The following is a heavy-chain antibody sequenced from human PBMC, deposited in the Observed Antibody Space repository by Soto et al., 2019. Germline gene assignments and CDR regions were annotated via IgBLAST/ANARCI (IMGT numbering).Heavy chain of an antibody. Sequence: GASVKVSCKASGYTFTSYYMHWVRQAPGQGLEWMGIINPSGGSTSYAQKFQGRVTMTRDTSTSTVYMELSSLRSEDTAVYYCARDRVATISYEPYPDYWGQGTLVTVSS. D-gene: IGHD5-12*01. CDR3: ARDRVATISYEPYPDY. CDR1: GYTFTSYY. J-gene: IGHJ4*02. V-gene: IGHV1-46*01. CDR2: INPSGGST.